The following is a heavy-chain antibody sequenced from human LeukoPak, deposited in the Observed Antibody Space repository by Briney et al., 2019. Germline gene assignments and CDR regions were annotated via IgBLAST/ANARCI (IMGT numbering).Heavy chain of an antibody. Sequence: SQTLSLTCAVSGGSISSGGYSWRWIRHPPGKGLEWIGYIYHSGSTYYNPSLKSRVTISVDRSKNQFSLKLSSVTAADTAVYYCARVRDGFDYWGQGTLVTVSS. D-gene: IGHD5-24*01. CDR1: GGSISSGGYS. CDR3: ARVRDGFDY. CDR2: IYHSGST. J-gene: IGHJ4*02. V-gene: IGHV4-30-2*01.